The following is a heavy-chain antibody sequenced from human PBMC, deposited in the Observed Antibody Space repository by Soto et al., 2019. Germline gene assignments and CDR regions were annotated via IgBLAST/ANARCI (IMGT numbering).Heavy chain of an antibody. J-gene: IGHJ4*02. Sequence: GGSLRLSCAASGFKFSNYAMSWVRQAPVKGLEWVSLISATGGGTYYADSVKGRFTISRDNSHNTLYLQVHSLTAEDTAVYYCAKDRRAGGNSDFYFYFWGEGA. CDR2: ISATGGGT. D-gene: IGHD2-21*02. CDR3: AKDRRAGGNSDFYFYF. V-gene: IGHV3-23*01. CDR1: GFKFSNYA.